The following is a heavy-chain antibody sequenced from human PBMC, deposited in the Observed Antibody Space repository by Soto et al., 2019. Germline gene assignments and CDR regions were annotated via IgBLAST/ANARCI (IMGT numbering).Heavy chain of an antibody. J-gene: IGHJ4*02. CDR2: INHSGST. CDR1: GGSFGGYY. Sequence: ETLSLTCAVYGGSFGGYYWSWIRQPPGKGLEWIGEINHSGSTNYNPSLKSRVTISVDTSKNQFSLKLSSVTAADTAVYYCASTMSYLYYFDYWGQGTLVTVSS. V-gene: IGHV4-34*01. D-gene: IGHD3-16*02. CDR3: ASTMSYLYYFDY.